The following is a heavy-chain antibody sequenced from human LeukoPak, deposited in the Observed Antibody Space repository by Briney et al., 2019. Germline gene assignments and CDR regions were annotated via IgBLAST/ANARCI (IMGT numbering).Heavy chain of an antibody. CDR2: ISSSSSSI. J-gene: IGHJ4*02. CDR1: EFSFSIYS. D-gene: IGHD5-12*01. Sequence: GGSLRLSCAASEFSFSIYSMNWVRQAPGKGLEWVSYISSSSSSIYYADSVKGRFAISRDNAKNSLYLQMNNLRAEDTAIYYCARETGYDSYFDSWGQGTLVSVSS. CDR3: ARETGYDSYFDS. V-gene: IGHV3-48*01.